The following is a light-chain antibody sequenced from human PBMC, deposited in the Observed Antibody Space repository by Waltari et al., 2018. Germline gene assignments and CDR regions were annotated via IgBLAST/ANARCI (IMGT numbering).Light chain of an antibody. V-gene: IGLV2-23*02. CDR2: EVS. Sequence: QSGLTQPASVSGSPGQSITISCTGTSSDIGSYDLVSWYLLLPGKAPKLLISEVSQRPSGVATRFSGSKSGNTASLTTSGLQAEDEADYYCCSYGGTTNWMFGGGTRLTV. J-gene: IGLJ3*02. CDR1: SSDIGSYDL. CDR3: CSYGGTTNWM.